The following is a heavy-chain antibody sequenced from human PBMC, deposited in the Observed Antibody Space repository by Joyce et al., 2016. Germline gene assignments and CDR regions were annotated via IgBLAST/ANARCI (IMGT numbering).Heavy chain of an antibody. D-gene: IGHD6-6*01. CDR3: VRGISARPGGPNWFDP. Sequence: EVQLVESGGGLVQPGGSLRLSCAASGFSFSGYWIHWVRQAPGKGLVWVSLINTDGGSTRCADSVKGRFTISRDNAKNTLYLQMNSLRAEDTAVYYCVRGISARPGGPNWFDPWGQGTLVTVSS. CDR1: GFSFSGYW. CDR2: INTDGGST. V-gene: IGHV3-74*01. J-gene: IGHJ5*02.